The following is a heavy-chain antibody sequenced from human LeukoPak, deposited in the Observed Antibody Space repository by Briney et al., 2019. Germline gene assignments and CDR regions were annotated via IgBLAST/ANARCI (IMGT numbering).Heavy chain of an antibody. D-gene: IGHD3-22*01. CDR2: IYYSWST. J-gene: IGHJ4*02. CDR1: GGSISRYY. Sequence: SETLFLTCTGSGGSISRYYWSWIGQPPGKGLEGVGYIYYSWSTNSNPSLKRRVNIPVDTSKNQFSLKLSSVTAADTAVYYCANYSYYYDSSAYFDYWGQGTLVTVSS. V-gene: IGHV4-59*01. CDR3: ANYSYYYDSSAYFDY.